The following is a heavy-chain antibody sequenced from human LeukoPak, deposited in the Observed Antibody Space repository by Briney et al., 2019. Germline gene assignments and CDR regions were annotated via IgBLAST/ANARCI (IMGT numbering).Heavy chain of an antibody. Sequence: SGTLSLTCAVSGGSISSSNWWSWVRQPPGKGLEWIGEIYHSGSTNYNPSLKSRVTISVDKSKNQFSLKLSSVTAADTAVYYCARSGSGEWTGNYYYYYGMDVWGQGTTVTVSS. CDR1: GGSISSSNW. D-gene: IGHD3-10*01. CDR2: IYHSGST. J-gene: IGHJ6*02. CDR3: ARSGSGEWTGNYYYYYGMDV. V-gene: IGHV4-4*02.